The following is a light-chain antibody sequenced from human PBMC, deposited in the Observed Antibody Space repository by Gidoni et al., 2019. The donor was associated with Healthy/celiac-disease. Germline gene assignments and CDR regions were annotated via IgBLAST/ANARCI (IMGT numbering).Light chain of an antibody. J-gene: IGKJ2*01. CDR1: QSISSY. Sequence: DIQMTQSPSSLSASVGDRVTITCRASQSISSYLSWYQQKPGKAPKLLIYAASSLQSGVPSRFSGSGSGTDFTLTISSLQPEDFATYYCQQSYSAPPYTFXQXTKLEIK. CDR2: AAS. V-gene: IGKV1-39*01. CDR3: QQSYSAPPYT.